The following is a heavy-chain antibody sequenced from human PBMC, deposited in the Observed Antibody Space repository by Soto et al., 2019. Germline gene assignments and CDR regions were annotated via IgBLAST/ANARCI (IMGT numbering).Heavy chain of an antibody. CDR1: GFTFSSYG. Sequence: PGGSLRLSCAASGFTFSSYGMHWVRQAPGKGLEWVAVISYDGSNKYYADSVKGRFTISRDNSKNTLYLQMNSLRAEDTAVYYCPKDRMWFGDQENFDYWGQGTLVTVS. CDR3: PKDRMWFGDQENFDY. CDR2: ISYDGSNK. J-gene: IGHJ4*02. D-gene: IGHD3-10*01. V-gene: IGHV3-30*18.